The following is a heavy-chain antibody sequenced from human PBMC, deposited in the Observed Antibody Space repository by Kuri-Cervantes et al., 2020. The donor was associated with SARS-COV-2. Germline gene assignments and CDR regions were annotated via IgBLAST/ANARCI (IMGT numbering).Heavy chain of an antibody. V-gene: IGHV3-48*02. D-gene: IGHD4-17*01. CDR1: GFTLSSYS. Sequence: GESLKISCAASGFTLSSYSMNWVRQAPGKGLEWVSYISSSSSTIYYADSVKGRFTISRDNAKNSLYLQMNSLRDEDTAVYYCARDGVKDDYGFSSYWGQGTLVTVSS. CDR3: ARDGVKDDYGFSSY. CDR2: ISSSSSTI. J-gene: IGHJ4*02.